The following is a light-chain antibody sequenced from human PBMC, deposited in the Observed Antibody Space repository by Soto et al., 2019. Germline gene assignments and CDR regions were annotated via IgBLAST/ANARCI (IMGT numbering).Light chain of an antibody. V-gene: IGKV1-5*01. CDR2: DVS. J-gene: IGKJ1*01. Sequence: DIQMTQSPSTLSASVGDRVTITCRASQSTSSWLAWYQQKPGKAPQLLIYDVSNLQSGVPSRFSGGGSGTQFTLTISSLQPDDVATYYCQQYNTFWTFGQGTKVDIK. CDR3: QQYNTFWT. CDR1: QSTSSW.